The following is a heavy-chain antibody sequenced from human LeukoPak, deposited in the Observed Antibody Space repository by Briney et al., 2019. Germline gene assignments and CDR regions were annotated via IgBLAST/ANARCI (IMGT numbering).Heavy chain of an antibody. CDR1: GFTFSTYS. CDR3: AADLDY. CDR2: ISGSGSTI. J-gene: IGHJ4*02. V-gene: IGHV3-48*01. Sequence: HPGGSLRLSCAASGFTFSTYSMNWVRQAPGKGLEWISYISGSGSTIYDADSVKGRFTISRDNSKNTLYLQMNSLRAEDTAVYYCAADLDYWGQGTLVTVSS.